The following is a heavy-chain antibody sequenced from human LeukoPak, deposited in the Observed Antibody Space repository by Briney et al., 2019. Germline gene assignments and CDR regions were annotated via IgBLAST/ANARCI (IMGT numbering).Heavy chain of an antibody. J-gene: IGHJ3*02. V-gene: IGHV3-33*01. CDR1: GFPFSSYG. CDR2: IWYDGSNL. D-gene: IGHD3-10*01. Sequence: GRSLRLSCAASGFPFSSYGMHWVRQAPGKGLEWVALIWYDGSNLYYADSVKGRFTISKDSSKNTLYLHMNSLGAEDTAVYYCARDKNYYGSGSPSLDAFDIWGQGTMVTVSS. CDR3: ARDKNYYGSGSPSLDAFDI.